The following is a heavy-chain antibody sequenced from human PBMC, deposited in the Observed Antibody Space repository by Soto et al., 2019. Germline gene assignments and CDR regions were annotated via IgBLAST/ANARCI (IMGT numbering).Heavy chain of an antibody. J-gene: IGHJ2*01. CDR2: IIPIFGTA. V-gene: IGHV1-69*13. D-gene: IGHD6-13*01. Sequence: SVKVSCKASGRTFCSYAISWVRQAPGQGLEWMGGIIPIFGTANYAQKFQGRVTITADESSSTAYMELSSLRSEDTAVYYCARLAAADFYWYFDLWGRGTLVTVSS. CDR3: ARLAAADFYWYFDL. CDR1: GRTFCSYA.